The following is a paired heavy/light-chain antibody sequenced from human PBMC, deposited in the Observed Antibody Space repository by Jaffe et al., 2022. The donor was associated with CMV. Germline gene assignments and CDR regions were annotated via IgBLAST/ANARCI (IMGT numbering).Light chain of an antibody. CDR1: ALPKQY. CDR2: KDS. V-gene: IGLV3-25*03. Sequence: SYELTQPPSVSVSPGQTARITCSGDALPKQYAYWYQQKPGQAPVLVIYKDSERPSGIPERFSGSSSGTTVTLTISGVQAEDEADYYCQSADSSGTRVVFGGGTKLTVL. J-gene: IGLJ2*01. CDR3: QSADSSGTRVV.
Heavy chain of an antibody. Sequence: QITLKESGPTLVKPTQTLTLTCTFSGFSLSTSGVGVGWIRQPPGKALEWLALIYWNDDKRYSPSLKSRLTITKDTSKNQVVLTMTNMDPVDTATYYCAHSRRGRGHWQLVRSHDAFDIWGQGTMVTVSS. CDR3: AHSRRGRGHWQLVRSHDAFDI. CDR2: IYWNDDK. V-gene: IGHV2-5*01. J-gene: IGHJ3*02. CDR1: GFSLSTSGVG. D-gene: IGHD6-13*01.